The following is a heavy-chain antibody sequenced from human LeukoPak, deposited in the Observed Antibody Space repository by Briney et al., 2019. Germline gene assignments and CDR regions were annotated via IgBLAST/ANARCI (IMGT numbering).Heavy chain of an antibody. D-gene: IGHD3-10*01. CDR1: GGSFSGYY. J-gene: IGHJ4*02. CDR2: INHSGST. V-gene: IGHV4-34*01. CDR3: ARELRLLWFGESIDY. Sequence: SETLSLTCAVYGGSFSGYYRSWIRQPPGKGLEWIGEINHSGSTNYNPSLKSRVTISVDTSKNQFSLKLSSVTAADTAVYYCARELRLLWFGESIDYWGQGTLVTVSS.